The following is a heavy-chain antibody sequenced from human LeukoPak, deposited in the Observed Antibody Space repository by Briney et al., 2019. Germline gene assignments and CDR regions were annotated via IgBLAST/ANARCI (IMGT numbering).Heavy chain of an antibody. CDR3: TRVVNGGHFDY. CDR1: GASINDYY. V-gene: IGHV4-59*12. D-gene: IGHD2-8*01. J-gene: IGHJ4*02. CDR2: VYHTGTS. Sequence: SETLSLTCSVSGASINDYYWTWIRQPPGKGLEWVGYVYHTGTSGYHPSLKSRVAMSLVTSKNQVSLKLRSVTAADTAVYFCTRVVNGGHFDYWGQGTLVTVSS.